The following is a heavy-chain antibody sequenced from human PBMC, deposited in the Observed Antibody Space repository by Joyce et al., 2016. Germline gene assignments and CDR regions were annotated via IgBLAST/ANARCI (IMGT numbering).Heavy chain of an antibody. V-gene: IGHV3-30-3*01. Sequence: QVQLVESGGGVVQPGRSLRLSCAASGFTLSTYAMHWVRQAPGKGLECVALISYDGSKNYYADSVKGRFSISRDTSKNTLYLQMNSLRTEDTAVYYCARVRAESSSWYHPADYWGQGTLVTVSS. J-gene: IGHJ4*02. CDR1: GFTLSTYA. CDR3: ARVRAESSSWYHPADY. CDR2: ISYDGSKN. D-gene: IGHD6-13*01.